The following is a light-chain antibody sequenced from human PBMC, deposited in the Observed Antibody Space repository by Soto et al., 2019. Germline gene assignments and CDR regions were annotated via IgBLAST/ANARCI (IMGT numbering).Light chain of an antibody. V-gene: IGKV1-39*01. CDR3: QQSFTTPS. J-gene: IGKJ5*01. Sequence: DIQMTQSPSSPSASVGDRVSITCRASQTVSSYLNWYQQKPGTVPKLLIYATSNLQSGVPSRFSGRGFGTDFTLTISSLQPEDFATYYCQQSFTTPSFGQGTRLEI. CDR2: ATS. CDR1: QTVSSY.